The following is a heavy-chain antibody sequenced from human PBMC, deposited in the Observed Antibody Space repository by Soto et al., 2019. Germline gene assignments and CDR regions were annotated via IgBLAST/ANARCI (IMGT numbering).Heavy chain of an antibody. J-gene: IGHJ4*02. Sequence: QVQLLQSGAELKKPGASVKVSCKASGYTFSNYDMNWVRQATGQGPEWIGWVNPNNGDTGYAQKLQGRVTLTTDISTTTAYMELTSLRSEDTAIYYCAKVSRKGSAIDFDYWGQGTLITVSS. CDR3: AKVSRKGSAIDFDY. CDR2: VNPNNGDT. CDR1: GYTFSNYD. V-gene: IGHV1-8*01. D-gene: IGHD3-10*01.